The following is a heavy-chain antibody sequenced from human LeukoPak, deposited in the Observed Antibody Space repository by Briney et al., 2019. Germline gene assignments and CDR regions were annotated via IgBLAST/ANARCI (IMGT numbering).Heavy chain of an antibody. J-gene: IGHJ4*02. V-gene: IGHV3-7*01. Sequence: LPGGSLRLSCAASGFTFGNSWMTWVRQAPGKGLEWVASIKQGGSETYYVDSVKGRFTISRDNSKNTLYLQMNSLRAEDTAVYYCLMVRGVIITLSGFDYWGQGTLVTVSS. CDR2: IKQGGSET. CDR1: GFTFGNSW. D-gene: IGHD3-10*01. CDR3: LMVRGVIITLSGFDY.